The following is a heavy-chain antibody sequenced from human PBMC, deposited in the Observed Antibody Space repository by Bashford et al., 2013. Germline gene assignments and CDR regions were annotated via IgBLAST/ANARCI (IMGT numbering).Heavy chain of an antibody. CDR1: GYTFTNYW. V-gene: IGHV5-51*01. Sequence: GESLKISCKGSGYTFTNYWIAWVRQMPGKGLEWMGIIYPDDSETRYSPTFQGQVTMSADKSISTAYLQWSSLKASDTAMYYCAKDLRGYDRPFDYWGQGTLVTVSS. CDR2: IYPDDSET. CDR3: AKDLRGYDRPFDY. J-gene: IGHJ4*02. D-gene: IGHD5-12*01.